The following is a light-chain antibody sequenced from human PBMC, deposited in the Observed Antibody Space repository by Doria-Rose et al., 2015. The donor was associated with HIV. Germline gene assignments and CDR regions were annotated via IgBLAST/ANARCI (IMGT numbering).Light chain of an antibody. J-gene: IGKJ3*01. CDR3: QQYYDTPS. CDR2: RAS. V-gene: IGKV4-1*01. Sequence: DIRVTQSPESLGMSLGERATLNCKSNQSLLYTSKNYLAWYQQKPGQPPKLLIYRASTRQSGVPARFSGSGSGTDFTPTISSLEAEDVAVYYCQQYYDTPSFGPGTTVDIK. CDR1: QSLLYTSKNY.